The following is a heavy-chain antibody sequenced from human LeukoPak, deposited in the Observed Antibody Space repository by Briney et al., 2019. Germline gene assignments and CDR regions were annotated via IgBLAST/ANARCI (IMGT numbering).Heavy chain of an antibody. V-gene: IGHV5-51*01. CDR3: VRHDSSSPDY. CDR2: IYPGDSDT. CDR1: GYPFINYW. D-gene: IGHD6-13*01. J-gene: IGHJ4*02. Sequence: GESLKISCKGSGYPFINYWIGWVRPMPGKGLQWLGIIYPGDSDTKYSPSFQGQVTFSVDKSISTAYLHWSSLKASDTAMYYCVRHDSSSPDYWGQGTLVTVSS.